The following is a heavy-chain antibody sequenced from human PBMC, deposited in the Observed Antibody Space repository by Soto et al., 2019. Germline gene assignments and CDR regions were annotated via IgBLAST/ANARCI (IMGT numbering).Heavy chain of an antibody. CDR2: IIPIFGTA. J-gene: IGHJ6*02. Sequence: QVQLVQSGAEVKKPGSSVKVSCKASGGTFSSYAISWVRQAPGQGLEWMGGIIPIFGTANYAQKFQGRVTITADESTSTAYMELSSLRSEDTAVYYCAVVVVTANYYYYYSMDVWGQGTTVTVSS. CDR3: AVVVVTANYYYYYSMDV. V-gene: IGHV1-69*01. D-gene: IGHD2-21*02. CDR1: GGTFSSYA.